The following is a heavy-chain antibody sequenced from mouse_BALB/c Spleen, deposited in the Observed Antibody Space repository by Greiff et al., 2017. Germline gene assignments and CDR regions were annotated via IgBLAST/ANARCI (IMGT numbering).Heavy chain of an antibody. Sequence: EVQLQQSGAELVKPGASVKLSCTASVFNIKDTYMHWVKQRPEQGLEWIGRTDPANGNTKYDPKFQGKATITADTSSNTAYLQLSSLTSEDTAVYYCASYYYGSSQFAYWGQGTLVTVSA. CDR3: ASYYYGSSQFAY. V-gene: IGHV14-3*02. J-gene: IGHJ3*01. D-gene: IGHD1-1*01. CDR1: VFNIKDTY. CDR2: TDPANGNT.